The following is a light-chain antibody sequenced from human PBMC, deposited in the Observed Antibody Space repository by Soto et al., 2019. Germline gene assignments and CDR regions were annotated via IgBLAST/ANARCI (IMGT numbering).Light chain of an antibody. Sequence: QSALTQPASVSGSPGQSFTISCAGTSSDVGGYNFVSWYQQHPGKAPQLMIYDVSSRPSWVSNRFSGSKSGNTASLTISGLQAEDEADYYCSSYTSSYTYVFGTGTQLTVL. V-gene: IGLV2-14*03. CDR3: SSYTSSYTYV. J-gene: IGLJ1*01. CDR1: SSDVGGYNF. CDR2: DVS.